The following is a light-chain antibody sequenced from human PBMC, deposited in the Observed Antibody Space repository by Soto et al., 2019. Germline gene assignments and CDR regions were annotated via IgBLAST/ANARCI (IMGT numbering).Light chain of an antibody. CDR3: QQRNIWPLT. CDR2: DAY. J-gene: IGKJ4*02. V-gene: IGKV3-11*01. CDR1: QSVSRY. Sequence: EIVLTQSPATLSLSPGERATLSCRASQSVSRYLAWYQQKPGQAPRLLIYDAYNRATAIPARFSGSGSGTDFTLTISRLEPEDFAVYYCQQRNIWPLTFGGGTKVEIK.